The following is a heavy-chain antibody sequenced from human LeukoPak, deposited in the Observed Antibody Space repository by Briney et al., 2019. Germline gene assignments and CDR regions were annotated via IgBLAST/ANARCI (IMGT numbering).Heavy chain of an antibody. CDR1: GYSISSGYY. V-gene: IGHV4-38-2*02. CDR2: VYYSGST. D-gene: IGHD3-10*01. Sequence: NPSETLSLTCTVSGYSISSGYYWGWIRQPPGKGLEWIGSVYYSGSTYYNPSLKSRVTISFDTSKTQFSLNLSSVTAADTALYYCASEAYQRGYFDYWGQGTLVTVSS. CDR3: ASEAYQRGYFDY. J-gene: IGHJ4*02.